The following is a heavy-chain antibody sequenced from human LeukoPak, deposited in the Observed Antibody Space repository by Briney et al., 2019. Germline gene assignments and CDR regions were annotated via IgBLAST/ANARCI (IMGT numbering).Heavy chain of an antibody. D-gene: IGHD6-13*01. J-gene: IGHJ4*02. CDR1: GFTFSSYW. V-gene: IGHV3-74*01. CDR3: ARRGMAQLWFDY. CDR2: INSDGGLT. Sequence: GGSLRPSCAASGFTFSSYWMHWVRQPPGKGLVWVSRINSDGGLTSYADSVKGRFTISRDNSKNTLYLQMNSLRAEDTAVYYCARRGMAQLWFDYWGQGTLVTVSS.